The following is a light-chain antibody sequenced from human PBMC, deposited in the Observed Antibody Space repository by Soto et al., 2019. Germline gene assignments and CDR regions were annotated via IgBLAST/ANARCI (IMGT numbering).Light chain of an antibody. Sequence: DIQMTQSPSSVSASVGDRVTITCRASQSISSWLAWYQQKPGKAPKLLIYATTTLQSGVPSRFSGSGSGTEFTLTISSLQPEDFATYYCQQANSFPFTVGPGTKVDI. J-gene: IGKJ3*01. CDR1: QSISSW. CDR2: ATT. V-gene: IGKV1D-12*01. CDR3: QQANSFPFT.